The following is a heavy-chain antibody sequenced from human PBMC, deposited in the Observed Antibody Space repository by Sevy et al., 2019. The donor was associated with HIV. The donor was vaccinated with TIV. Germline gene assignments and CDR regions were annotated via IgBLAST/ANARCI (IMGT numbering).Heavy chain of an antibody. V-gene: IGHV3-30*03. J-gene: IGHJ4*02. CDR1: GFTLSTHV. CDR2: ISYDESTK. CDR3: ARDPRLYGDNVEGFDS. Sequence: GGSLRLSCEVSGFTLSTHVMHWVRQAPGKGLDWVAAISYDESTKYYAYSVRGRFTISTDNSKNSLFLQMKSLTPEDTAVYYCARDPRLYGDNVEGFDSWGQGTLVTVSS. D-gene: IGHD4-17*01.